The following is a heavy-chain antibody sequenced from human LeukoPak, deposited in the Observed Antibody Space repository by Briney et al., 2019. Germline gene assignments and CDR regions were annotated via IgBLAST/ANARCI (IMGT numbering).Heavy chain of an antibody. CDR2: INPTGGST. Sequence: ASVKVSCKASGYTFTSYYMNWVRQAPGQGLEWMGIINPTGGSTSYAQKFQGRVTMTRDTSTSKVYMELSSLRSEDTAVYYCARGLTFGGVTNDAFDIWGQGTMVTVSS. CDR3: ARGLTFGGVTNDAFDI. J-gene: IGHJ3*02. V-gene: IGHV1-46*01. CDR1: GYTFTSYY. D-gene: IGHD3-16*01.